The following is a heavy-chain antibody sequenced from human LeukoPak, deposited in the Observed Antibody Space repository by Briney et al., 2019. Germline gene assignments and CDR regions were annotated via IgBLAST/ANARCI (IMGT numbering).Heavy chain of an antibody. D-gene: IGHD1-26*01. CDR1: GGSISTYY. Sequence: SETLSLTCSVSGGSISTYYWSWIRQPPGKGLEWVGYIYYSGSTKYNPSLKSRVTISVDTSKNQFSLKLTSVTAADTAVYYCARAIEVGAMTPFDYWGQGTLVTVSS. V-gene: IGHV4-59*08. J-gene: IGHJ4*02. CDR2: IYYSGST. CDR3: ARAIEVGAMTPFDY.